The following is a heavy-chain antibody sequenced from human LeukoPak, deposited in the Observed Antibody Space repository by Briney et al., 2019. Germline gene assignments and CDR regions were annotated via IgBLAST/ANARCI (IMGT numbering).Heavy chain of an antibody. D-gene: IGHD1-26*01. V-gene: IGHV5-51*01. J-gene: IGHJ4*02. CDR3: ARQNRGGSHTTGYYFDY. CDR2: VYAGDSDT. CDR1: PYSFTSHW. Sequence: GESLKISCTSSPYSFTSHWIGWVRQKPGKGLEWVGPVYAGDSDTIYSPSFQGQVTMSADKSTSTVYLQWSGLKASDTATYFCARQNRGGSHTTGYYFDYWGLGTLVTVSS.